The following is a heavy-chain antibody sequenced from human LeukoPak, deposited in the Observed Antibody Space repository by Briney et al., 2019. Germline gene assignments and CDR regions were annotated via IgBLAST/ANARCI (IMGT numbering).Heavy chain of an antibody. V-gene: IGHV4-59*08. CDR3: ARHVKGSTHGFDP. J-gene: IGHJ5*02. D-gene: IGHD2/OR15-2a*01. CDR2: IYYSGST. CDR1: GGSISSYY. Sequence: SETLSLTCTVSGGSISSYYWSSIRQPPGKGLEWIGYIYYSGSTNHNPSLKSRVTISIDTSKNQFSLKLSSVTAADTAVYYCARHVKGSTHGFDPWGQGTLVTVSS.